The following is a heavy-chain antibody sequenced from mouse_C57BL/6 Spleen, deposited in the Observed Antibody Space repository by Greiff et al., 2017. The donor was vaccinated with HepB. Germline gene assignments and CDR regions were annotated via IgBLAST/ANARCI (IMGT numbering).Heavy chain of an antibody. CDR2: ISSGGSYT. J-gene: IGHJ4*01. CDR3: ASQGTGTYAMDY. CDR1: GFTFSSYG. D-gene: IGHD4-1*01. V-gene: IGHV5-6*01. Sequence: EVMLVESGGDLVKPGGSLKLSCAASGFTFSSYGMSWVRQTPDKRLEWVATISSGGSYTYYPDSVKGRFTISRDNAKNTLYLQMSSLKSEDTAMYYCASQGTGTYAMDYWGQGTSVTVSS.